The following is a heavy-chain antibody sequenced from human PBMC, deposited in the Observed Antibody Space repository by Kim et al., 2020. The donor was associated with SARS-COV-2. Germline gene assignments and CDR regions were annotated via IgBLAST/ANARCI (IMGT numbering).Heavy chain of an antibody. D-gene: IGHD6-19*01. CDR3: ASGTYSSGWYEFDY. Sequence: ADSVRGRFTISRDNTKNTLYLQMNSLRAEDTAVYYCASGTYSSGWYEFDYWSQGTLVTVSS. J-gene: IGHJ4*02. V-gene: IGHV3-30*01.